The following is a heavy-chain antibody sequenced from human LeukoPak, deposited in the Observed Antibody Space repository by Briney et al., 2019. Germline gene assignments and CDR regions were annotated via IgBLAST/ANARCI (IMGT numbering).Heavy chain of an antibody. CDR2: INPNSGGT. CDR1: GYTFTGYY. CDR3: ARDGAAAGRLSWYFDL. J-gene: IGHJ2*01. V-gene: IGHV1-2*06. Sequence: ASVKVSCKASGYTFTGYYMHWVRQAPGQGLEWMGRINPNSGGTNYAQKFQGRVTMTRDTSISTAYMELSRLRSDDTAVYYCARDGAAAGRLSWYFDLWGRGTLVTVSS. D-gene: IGHD6-13*01.